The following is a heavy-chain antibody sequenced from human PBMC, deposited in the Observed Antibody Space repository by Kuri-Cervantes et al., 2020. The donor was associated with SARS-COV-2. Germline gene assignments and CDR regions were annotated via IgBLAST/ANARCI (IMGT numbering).Heavy chain of an antibody. J-gene: IGHJ4*02. CDR3: ARGTPTALLGLSDLCFDY. D-gene: IGHD2-15*01. Sequence: SVKVSCKASGGTFSSYATSWVRQAPGQGLEWMGGIIPIFGTANYAQKFQGRVTITTDESTSTAYMELSSLRSEDTAVYYCARGTPTALLGLSDLCFDYWDQGTLVTVSS. CDR1: GGTFSSYA. CDR2: IIPIFGTA. V-gene: IGHV1-69*05.